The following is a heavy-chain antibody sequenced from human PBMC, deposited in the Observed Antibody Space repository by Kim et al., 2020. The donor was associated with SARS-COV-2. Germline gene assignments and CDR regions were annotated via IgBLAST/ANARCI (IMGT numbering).Heavy chain of an antibody. CDR2: TYYRSKWYN. Sequence: SQTLSLTCAISGDSVSSNSAAWNWIRQSPSRGLEWLGRTYYRSKWYNDYAVSVKSRITINPDTSKNQFSLQLNSVTPEDTAVYYCAMESLVSLVYYYYYMDVWGKGTTVTVSS. CDR3: AMESLVSLVYYYYYMDV. J-gene: IGHJ6*03. CDR1: GDSVSSNSAA. D-gene: IGHD3-3*01. V-gene: IGHV6-1*01.